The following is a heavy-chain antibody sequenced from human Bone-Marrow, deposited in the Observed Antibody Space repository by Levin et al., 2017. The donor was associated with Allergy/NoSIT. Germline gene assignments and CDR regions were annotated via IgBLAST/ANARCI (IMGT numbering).Heavy chain of an antibody. D-gene: IGHD5-12*01. CDR3: ANPSGYHPDY. CDR2: ISGSGGST. J-gene: IGHJ4*02. Sequence: GESLKISCAASGFTFSSYAMSWVRQAPGKGLEWVSAISGSGGSTYYADSVKGRFTISRDNSKNTLYLQMNSLRAEDTAVYYCANPSGYHPDYWGQGTLVTVSS. CDR1: GFTFSSYA. V-gene: IGHV3-23*01.